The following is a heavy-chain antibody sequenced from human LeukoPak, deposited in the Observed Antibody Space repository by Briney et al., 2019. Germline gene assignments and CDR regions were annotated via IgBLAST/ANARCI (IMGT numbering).Heavy chain of an antibody. CDR1: GGTFSSYA. V-gene: IGHV1-69*05. J-gene: IGHJ4*02. CDR2: IIPIFGTA. CDR3: ARGYYYDSSGYSPDY. D-gene: IGHD3-22*01. Sequence: SVKVSCKASGGTFSSYAISWVRQAPGQGLEWMGRIIPIFGTANYAQKFQGRVTITTDESTSTAYMELSSLRSEDTAVYYCARGYYYDSSGYSPDYWGQGTLVTVSS.